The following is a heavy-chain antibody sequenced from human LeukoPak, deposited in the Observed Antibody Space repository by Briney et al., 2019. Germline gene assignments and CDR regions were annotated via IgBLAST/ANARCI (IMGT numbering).Heavy chain of an antibody. CDR3: ARDQVRATYDAFDI. V-gene: IGHV1-2*02. CDR1: GYTFTGYY. J-gene: IGHJ3*02. CDR2: INPNSGGT. Sequence: ASVKVSCKASGYTFTGYYMHWVRQAPGQGLEWMGWINPNSGGTNYAQKFQGRVTMTRDTSISTAYMELSRLRSDDTTVYYCARDQVRATYDAFDIWRQGTMVTVSP. D-gene: IGHD1-26*01.